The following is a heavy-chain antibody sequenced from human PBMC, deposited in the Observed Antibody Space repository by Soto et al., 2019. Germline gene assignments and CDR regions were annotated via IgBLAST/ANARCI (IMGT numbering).Heavy chain of an antibody. CDR2: IYWDDDK. CDR1: GFSFSINGVA. V-gene: IGHV2-5*02. CDR3: AHKRDVSRGFKS. Sequence: QITLKESGPTLVKPTQTLTLTCTFSGFSFSINGVAVGWIRQPPGQALEWLALIYWDDDKRYNPSLKNRLTNPKDPSRNQVVLTVTNMDPVDTATYYCAHKRDVSRGFKSWGQGTLVTVSS. J-gene: IGHJ5*01.